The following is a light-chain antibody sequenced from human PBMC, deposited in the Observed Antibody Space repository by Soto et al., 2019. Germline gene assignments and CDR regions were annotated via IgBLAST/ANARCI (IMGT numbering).Light chain of an antibody. CDR3: QHFNSWPLL. V-gene: IGKV3-15*01. CDR2: GAS. CDR1: QNVNNR. Sequence: EIVMTQSPAMLSVSPGERATLSCRASQNVNNRLAWYQQKAGQPPRLLIYGASTSATGIPARFSGSGSGTEFTLTISSLQSEDFAFYYCQHFNSWPLLFGQGTKVEIK. J-gene: IGKJ1*01.